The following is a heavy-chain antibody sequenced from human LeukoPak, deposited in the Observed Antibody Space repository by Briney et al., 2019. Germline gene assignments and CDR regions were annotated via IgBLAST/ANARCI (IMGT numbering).Heavy chain of an antibody. V-gene: IGHV3-74*01. CDR3: ARDRGYAFDI. CDR1: GFTVSSNY. J-gene: IGHJ3*02. CDR2: INSDGSST. Sequence: GGSLRLSCAASGFTVSSNYMHCVRQAPGKGLVWVSRINSDGSSTSYADSVKGRFTISRDNAKNTLYPQMNNLRAEDTAVYYCARDRGYAFDIWGQGTMVTVSS. D-gene: IGHD5-12*01.